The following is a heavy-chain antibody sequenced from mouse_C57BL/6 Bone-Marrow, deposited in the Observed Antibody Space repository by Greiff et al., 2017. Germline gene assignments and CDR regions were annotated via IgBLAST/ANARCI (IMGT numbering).Heavy chain of an antibody. V-gene: IGHV1-74*01. D-gene: IGHD1-1*01. J-gene: IGHJ4*01. CDR3: AIKSYGSSYVGGAMDY. CDR2: IHPSDGDT. CDR1: GYTFTSYW. Sequence: QVQLQQPGAELVKPGASVKVSCKASGYTFTSYWMHWVKQRPGQGLEWIGRIHPSDGDTNYNQKFKGKATLTVDKSSSTAYMQLSSLTSEDSAVXYCAIKSYGSSYVGGAMDYWGQGTSVTVSS.